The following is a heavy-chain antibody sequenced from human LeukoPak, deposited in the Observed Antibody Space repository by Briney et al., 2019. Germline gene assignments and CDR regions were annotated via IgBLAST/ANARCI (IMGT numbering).Heavy chain of an antibody. CDR3: ARHDGGSYYFDY. CDR1: GGSISSYY. V-gene: IGHV4-59*08. Sequence: SETLSLTCTVSGGSISSYYWSWIRQPPGKGLEWIGYIYYSGSTNYNLSLKSRVTISVDTSKNQFSLKLSSVTAADTAVYYCARHDGGSYYFDYWGQGTLVTVSS. J-gene: IGHJ4*02. CDR2: IYYSGST. D-gene: IGHD1-26*01.